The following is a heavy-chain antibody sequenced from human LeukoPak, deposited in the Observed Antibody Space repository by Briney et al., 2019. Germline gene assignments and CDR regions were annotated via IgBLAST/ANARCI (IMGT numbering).Heavy chain of an antibody. CDR2: INPNSGGT. CDR3: AREGGHLAAAGIGDY. V-gene: IGHV1-2*02. D-gene: IGHD6-13*01. CDR1: GYTFTGYY. J-gene: IGHJ4*02. Sequence: ASVKVSCKASGYTFTGYYMHWVRQAPGQGLEWMGWINPNSGGTNYAQKFQGRVTMTRDTSISTAYIELSRLRSDDTVEYYCAREGGHLAAAGIGDYWGQGTLVTVSS.